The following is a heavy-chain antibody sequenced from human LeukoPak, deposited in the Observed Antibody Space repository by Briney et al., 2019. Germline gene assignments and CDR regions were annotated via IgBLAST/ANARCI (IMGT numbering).Heavy chain of an antibody. D-gene: IGHD3-22*01. CDR3: VRESEYYFDHSASFDY. CDR1: GFTFTAYL. CDR2: MSSDGNAM. J-gene: IGHJ4*02. Sequence: GGSLRLSCAASGFTFTAYLIHWVRQALGKGLEWVAVMSSDGNAMFYADSVKGRFTISRDNSKNTLYLQMNSLRAEGTAVYYCVRESEYYFDHSASFDYWGQGTLVTVSS. V-gene: IGHV3-30-3*01.